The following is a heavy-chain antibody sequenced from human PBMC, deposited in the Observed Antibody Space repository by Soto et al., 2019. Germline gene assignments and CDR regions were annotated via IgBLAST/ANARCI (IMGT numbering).Heavy chain of an antibody. CDR2: LNPNTGVT. V-gene: IGHV1-2*02. CDR3: ARAAVVGEYYCFDD. J-gene: IGHJ4*02. D-gene: IGHD3-10*01. Sequence: QVQLVQSGAEVKKPGASVMVSCKASAYTFTGYYIHWVRQAPGQGLEWMGWLNPNTGVTKYAHKFQGRVIMTRDTSISTAYMHLSSLTADDTAIYYCARAAVVGEYYCFDDWGQGTLVTVSS. CDR1: AYTFTGYY.